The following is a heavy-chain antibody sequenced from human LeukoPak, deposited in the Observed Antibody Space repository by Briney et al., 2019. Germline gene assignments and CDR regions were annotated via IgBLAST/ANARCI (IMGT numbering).Heavy chain of an antibody. Sequence: SQTLSLICAVWGRPMSSGGYPGRWIRQPRGKGVEGIGYIYYRGRTYYNPSLKRRVTISVDRSKNQFSLKLSSVTAADTAVYYCARRMDYYYDSSGYYYWFDPWGQGTLVTVSS. CDR2: IYYRGRT. V-gene: IGHV4-30-2*01. D-gene: IGHD3-22*01. CDR3: ARRMDYYYDSSGYYYWFDP. J-gene: IGHJ5*02. CDR1: GRPMSSGGYP.